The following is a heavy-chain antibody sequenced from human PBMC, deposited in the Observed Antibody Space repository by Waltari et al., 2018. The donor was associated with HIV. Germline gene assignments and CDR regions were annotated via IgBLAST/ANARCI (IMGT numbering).Heavy chain of an antibody. J-gene: IGHJ4*02. CDR3: ARVYSSTTGRALDY. CDR2: IKQDGREK. D-gene: IGHD2-2*01. V-gene: IGHV3-7*01. Sequence: EVQLVESGGGLVQPGGYLRLSCVGSGFIFSNNWMTWVRQAPGMGLEWVSNIKQDGREKNYVDSVAGRFSISRDNANNSLYLQLNSLRDEDTAVYYCARVYSSTTGRALDYWGQGALVTVSS. CDR1: GFIFSNNW.